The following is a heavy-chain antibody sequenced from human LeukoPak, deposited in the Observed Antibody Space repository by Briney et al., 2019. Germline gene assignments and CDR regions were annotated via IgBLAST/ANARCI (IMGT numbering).Heavy chain of an antibody. CDR1: GFTFSTYW. D-gene: IGHD6-19*01. CDR3: AKVEEQWLVQSDYFDY. Sequence: GGSLRLSCAASGFTFSTYWMHWVRQAPGKGLVWVSRINSDGSSTGYADSVKGRFTISRDNARNTLYLQMNSLRAEDTAVYYCAKVEEQWLVQSDYFDYWGQGTLVTVSS. V-gene: IGHV3-74*01. J-gene: IGHJ4*02. CDR2: INSDGSST.